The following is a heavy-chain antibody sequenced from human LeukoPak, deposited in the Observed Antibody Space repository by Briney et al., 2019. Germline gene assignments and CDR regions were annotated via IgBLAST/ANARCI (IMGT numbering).Heavy chain of an antibody. D-gene: IGHD3-22*01. Sequence: GSSVKVSCKASGGTFSSYAISWVRQAPGQGLEWMGRIIPIFGIANYAQKFQGRVTITADKSTSTDYMELSSLRSEDTAVYYCARERRPDYYDSSGYYSAAFDIWGQGTMVTVSS. CDR3: ARERRPDYYDSSGYYSAAFDI. CDR2: IIPIFGIA. V-gene: IGHV1-69*04. J-gene: IGHJ3*02. CDR1: GGTFSSYA.